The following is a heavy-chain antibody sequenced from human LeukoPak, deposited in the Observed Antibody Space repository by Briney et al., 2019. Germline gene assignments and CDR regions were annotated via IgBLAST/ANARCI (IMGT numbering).Heavy chain of an antibody. CDR2: IFHSGST. CDR3: ARREGGYYFFDY. V-gene: IGHV4-4*02. D-gene: IGHD3-22*01. J-gene: IGHJ4*02. CDR1: GGSISSSNW. Sequence: SETLSLTCAVSGGSISSSNWWSWVRQPPGKGLEWIGEIFHSGSTTYNPSLKSRVTISVDKSKNQFSLKLSSVTAADTAVYYCARREGGYYFFDYWGQGTLVTVSS.